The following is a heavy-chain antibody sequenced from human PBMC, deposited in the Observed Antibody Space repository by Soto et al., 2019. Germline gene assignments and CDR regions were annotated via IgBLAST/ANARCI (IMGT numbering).Heavy chain of an antibody. D-gene: IGHD3-10*01. CDR1: GYTFTSYG. V-gene: IGHV1-18*01. J-gene: IGHJ3*02. CDR3: ARDRDYYGSGTDAFDI. CDR2: ISAYNGNT. Sequence: ASVKVSCKACGYTFTSYGISWVRQAPGQGLEWMGWISAYNGNTNYAQKLQGRVTMTTDTSTSTAYMELRSLRSDDTAVYYCARDRDYYGSGTDAFDIWGQGTMVTVSS.